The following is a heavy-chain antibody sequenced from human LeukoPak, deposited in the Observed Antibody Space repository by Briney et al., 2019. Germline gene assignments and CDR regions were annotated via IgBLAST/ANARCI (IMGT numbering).Heavy chain of an antibody. V-gene: IGHV3-21*01. CDR3: ARSSSSGPHSHDY. Sequence: GGSLRPSCAASGFTFSSYSMNWVRQAPGKGLEWVSSISSSSSYIYYADSVKGRFTISRDNAKNSLYLQMNSLRAEDTAVYYCARSSSSGPHSHDYWGQGTLVTVSS. CDR2: ISSSSSYI. CDR1: GFTFSSYS. J-gene: IGHJ4*02. D-gene: IGHD6-19*01.